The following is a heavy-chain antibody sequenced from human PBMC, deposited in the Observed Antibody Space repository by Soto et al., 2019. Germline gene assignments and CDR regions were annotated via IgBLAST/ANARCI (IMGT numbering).Heavy chain of an antibody. D-gene: IGHD2-8*01. CDR1: GFTFRNYG. Sequence: GSLRLSCAASGFTFRNYGIHWVRQAPGKGLEWVALISSDGSDKYYADSVRGRFTISRDNSKNTNSLQMNSLRGEDTAVYFCARDGTRSNGYYYYGLDVWGPGTTVTVSS. CDR3: ARDGTRSNGYYYYGLDV. J-gene: IGHJ6*02. CDR2: ISSDGSDK. V-gene: IGHV3-30-3*01.